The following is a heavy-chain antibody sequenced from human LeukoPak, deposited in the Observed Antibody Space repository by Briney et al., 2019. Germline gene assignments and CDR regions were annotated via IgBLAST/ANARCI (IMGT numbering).Heavy chain of an antibody. V-gene: IGHV3-30*18. Sequence: GGSLRLSCAASGFTFSSYGMHWVRQAPGKGLEWVAVISYDGSNKYYADSVKGRFTISRDNSKNTLYLQMNSLRAEDTAVYYCAKDSGSYLDYWGQGTLVTVSS. CDR3: AKDSGSYLDY. J-gene: IGHJ4*02. D-gene: IGHD1-26*01. CDR1: GFTFSSYG. CDR2: ISYDGSNK.